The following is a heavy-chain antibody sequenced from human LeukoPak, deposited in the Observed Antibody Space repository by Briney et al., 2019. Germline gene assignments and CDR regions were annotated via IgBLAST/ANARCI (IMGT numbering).Heavy chain of an antibody. CDR3: ATDGDTGMAAWSFDI. J-gene: IGHJ3*02. CDR2: FDPEDGAT. CDR1: GYTLTELS. Sequence: VASVKVSCKASGYTLTELSIHSVRQAPGKRLEWMGGFDPEDGATTYAQKFQGRVTMTEEPSTDTAYMEVSGFRIGHPAMYYCATDGDTGMAAWSFDIWGPGTMVTVSS. D-gene: IGHD3-10*01. V-gene: IGHV1-24*01.